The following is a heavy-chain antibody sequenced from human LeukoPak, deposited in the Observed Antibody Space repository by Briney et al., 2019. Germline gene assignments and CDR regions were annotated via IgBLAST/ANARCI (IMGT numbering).Heavy chain of an antibody. CDR1: GFTVITND. J-gene: IGHJ4*02. D-gene: IGHD1-14*01. V-gene: IGHV3-53*01. CDR2: LYSDGNT. Sequence: GGSLRLSCAASGFTVITNDMTWVRQAPGKGLEWVSVLYSDGNTKYADSVQGRFTISRDNSKNTLYLEMNSLSPDDTTVYYCARGVEPLAANTLAYRGQGTLVTVSS. CDR3: ARGVEPLAANTLAY.